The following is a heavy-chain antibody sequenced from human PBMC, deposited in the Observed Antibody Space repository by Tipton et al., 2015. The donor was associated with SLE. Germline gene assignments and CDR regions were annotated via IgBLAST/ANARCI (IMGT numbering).Heavy chain of an antibody. V-gene: IGHV1-18*04. CDR1: GYTFTSYG. J-gene: IGHJ4*02. CDR2: ISAYNGNT. CDR3: ARDALPWYYYDSSGYPSY. D-gene: IGHD3-22*01. Sequence: QVQLVQSGAEVKKPGASVKVSCKASGYTFTSYGISWVRQAPGQGLEWMGWISAYNGNTNYAQKLQGRVTMTTDTSTSTAYMELSSLRSEDTAVYYCARDALPWYYYDSSGYPSYWGQGTLVTVSS.